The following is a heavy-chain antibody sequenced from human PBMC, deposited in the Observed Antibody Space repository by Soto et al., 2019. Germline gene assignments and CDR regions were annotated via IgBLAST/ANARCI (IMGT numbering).Heavy chain of an antibody. CDR3: ARPSSGWYLSNWFDP. Sequence: QLQLQESGPGLVKPSETLSLTCTVSGGSISSSSYYWGWIRQPPGKGLEWIGSIYYSGSTYYNPSLKSRVTISVDTSKNQFSLKLSSVTAADTAVYYCARPSSGWYLSNWFDPWGQGTLVTVSS. V-gene: IGHV4-39*01. CDR2: IYYSGST. CDR1: GGSISSSSYY. D-gene: IGHD6-19*01. J-gene: IGHJ5*02.